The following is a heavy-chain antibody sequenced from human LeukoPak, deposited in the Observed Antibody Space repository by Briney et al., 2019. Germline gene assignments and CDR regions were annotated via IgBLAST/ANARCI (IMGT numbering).Heavy chain of an antibody. V-gene: IGHV4-61*02. D-gene: IGHD3-22*01. J-gene: IGHJ6*03. CDR1: GGSISSGSYY. CDR2: IYTSGST. Sequence: SETLSLTCTVSGGSISSGSYYWSWIRQPAGKGLEWIGRIYTSGSTNYNPPLKSRVTISVDTSKNQFSLKLSSVTAADTAVYYCARVLYYYDSSGYYYYYYYYMDVWGKGTTVTVSS. CDR3: ARVLYYYDSSGYYYYYYYYMDV.